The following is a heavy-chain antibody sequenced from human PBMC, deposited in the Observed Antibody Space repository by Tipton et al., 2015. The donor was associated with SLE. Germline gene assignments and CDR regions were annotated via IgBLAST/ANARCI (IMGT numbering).Heavy chain of an antibody. D-gene: IGHD6-13*01. CDR2: IYYTGSS. V-gene: IGHV4-59*01. CDR1: GGSMNDYY. J-gene: IGHJ4*02. CDR3: ARGGRSSWYFYFDY. Sequence: TLSLTCTVSGGSMNDYYWSWIRQPPGKGLEWIGYIYYTGSSNHNPSLKGRVTMSVDTSKNQFSLSVNSVTAADTAVYYCARGGRSSWYFYFDYWSQGTLVTVSS.